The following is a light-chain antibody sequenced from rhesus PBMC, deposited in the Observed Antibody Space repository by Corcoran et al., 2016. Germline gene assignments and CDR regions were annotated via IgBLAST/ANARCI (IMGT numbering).Light chain of an antibody. CDR2: KAS. J-gene: IGKJ2*01. Sequence: DIQMTQSPSSLSASIGDRVTITCQASQDITNNLAWYQQKPGKVPNLLIYKASTLNSGVPSRFSGSGSGTDFTLPISRLRPEGFASNYCQHGYGTPLYSFGQGTKVEIK. CDR3: QHGYGTPLYS. V-gene: IGKV1-25*01. CDR1: QDITNN.